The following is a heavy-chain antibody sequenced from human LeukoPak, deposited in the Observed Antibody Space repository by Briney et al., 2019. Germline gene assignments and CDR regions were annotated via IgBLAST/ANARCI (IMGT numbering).Heavy chain of an antibody. Sequence: SETLSLTCTVSGGSISSSSYYWGWIRQPPGKGLEWIGSIYYSGSTYSNPSLQSRVTISVDTSKNQFSLKLNSVTAADTAVYYCARLWFGELAGDYWGQGTLVTVSS. J-gene: IGHJ4*02. CDR2: IYYSGST. CDR1: GGSISSSSYY. D-gene: IGHD3-10*01. V-gene: IGHV4-39*01. CDR3: ARLWFGELAGDY.